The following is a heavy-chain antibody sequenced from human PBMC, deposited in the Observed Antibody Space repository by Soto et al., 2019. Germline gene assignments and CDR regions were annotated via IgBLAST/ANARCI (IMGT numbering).Heavy chain of an antibody. CDR1: GFTFSSYA. J-gene: IGHJ6*02. CDR3: AKDYYDSSGYPSPDYYYGMDV. Sequence: VGSLRLSCAASGFTFSSYAMSWVRQAPGKGLEWVSAISGSGGSTYYADSVKGRFTISRDNSKNTLYLQMNSLRAEDTAVYYCAKDYYDSSGYPSPDYYYGMDVWGQGTTVTVSS. D-gene: IGHD3-22*01. V-gene: IGHV3-23*01. CDR2: ISGSGGST.